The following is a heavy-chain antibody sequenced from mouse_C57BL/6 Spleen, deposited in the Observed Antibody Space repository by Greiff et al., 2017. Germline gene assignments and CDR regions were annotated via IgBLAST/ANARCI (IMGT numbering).Heavy chain of an antibody. Sequence: QVQLQQSGAELVRPGTSVKLSCKASGYTFTSYWMHWVKQRPGQGLEWIGVIYPSDSYTNYNQKFKGKATLTVDTSSSTAYMQLSSLTSEDSAVYYCAGYYYAMDYWGQGTSVTVSS. CDR1: GYTFTSYW. V-gene: IGHV1-59*01. J-gene: IGHJ4*01. CDR3: AGYYYAMDY. D-gene: IGHD2-2*01. CDR2: IYPSDSYT.